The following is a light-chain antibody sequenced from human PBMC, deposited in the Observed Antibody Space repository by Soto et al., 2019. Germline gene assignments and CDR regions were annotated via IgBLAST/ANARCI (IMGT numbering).Light chain of an antibody. Sequence: QTVVTQEPSFSVSPGGTVTRTCGLTSGSVSTTYYPSWYQQTPRQAPRTLIYSTNIRSSGVPDRFSGSILGNKAALTITGAQADDESDYHCMLYMGGGLVVFGGGTKLTVL. CDR1: SGSVSTTYY. J-gene: IGLJ2*01. CDR2: STN. V-gene: IGLV8-61*01. CDR3: MLYMGGGLVV.